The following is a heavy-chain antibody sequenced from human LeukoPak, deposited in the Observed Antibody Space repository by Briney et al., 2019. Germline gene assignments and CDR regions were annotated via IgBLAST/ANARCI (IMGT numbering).Heavy chain of an antibody. V-gene: IGHV4-61*02. CDR2: IYTSGST. CDR3: ARDQIYYYDSSGYRNWFDP. D-gene: IGHD3-22*01. CDR1: GGSISSGSYY. J-gene: IGHJ5*02. Sequence: SETLSLTCTVSGGSISSGSYYWSWIRQPAGKGLEWIGRIYTSGSTNYNPSLKSRVTISVDTSKNQFSLKLSSVTAADTAVYYCARDQIYYYDSSGYRNWFDPWGQGTLVTVSS.